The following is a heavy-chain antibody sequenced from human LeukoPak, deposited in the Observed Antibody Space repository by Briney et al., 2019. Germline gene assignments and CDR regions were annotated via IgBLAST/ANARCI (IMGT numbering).Heavy chain of an antibody. CDR3: ARDFGYYDYVWGSYRYTIDY. Sequence: ASVKVSCKASGYIFNSQGMNWVRQAPGQGLEWMGWINTNTGNPTYAQGFTGRFVFSLDTSVSTAYLQISSLKAEDTAVYYCARDFGYYDYVWGSYRYTIDYWGQGTLVTVSS. CDR1: GYIFNSQG. D-gene: IGHD3-16*02. J-gene: IGHJ4*02. V-gene: IGHV7-4-1*02. CDR2: INTNTGNP.